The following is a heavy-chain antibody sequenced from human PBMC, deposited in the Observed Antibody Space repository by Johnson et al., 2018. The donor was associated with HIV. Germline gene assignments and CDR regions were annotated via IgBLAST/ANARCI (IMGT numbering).Heavy chain of an antibody. CDR3: ARAPGGSPRAAFDI. J-gene: IGHJ3*02. CDR2: INSDGSRT. Sequence: VQLVESGGGLVQPGGSLRLSCAASGFTVSTNSMSWVRQAPGKGLEWVARINSDGSRTNYVDSVKGRLTISRDNAKNSLSLQMNSLRAEDTALYYCARAPGGSPRAAFDIWGQGTMVTVSS. CDR1: GFTVSTNS. D-gene: IGHD2-15*01. V-gene: IGHV3-7*03.